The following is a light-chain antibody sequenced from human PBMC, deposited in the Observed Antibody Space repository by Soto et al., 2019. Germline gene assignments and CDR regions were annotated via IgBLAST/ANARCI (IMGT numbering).Light chain of an antibody. V-gene: IGKV1-5*01. CDR1: QSVSGW. J-gene: IGKJ1*01. CDR3: QQYNDYWT. Sequence: DIQMTQSPSTLSASVGDTVTVTCRASQSVSGWLAWYQQKPGEAPKLLIYDASSLESGVPSRFSGSGSGTEFTLTIISLQPDDFATYYCQQYNDYWTFGQGTKVDI. CDR2: DAS.